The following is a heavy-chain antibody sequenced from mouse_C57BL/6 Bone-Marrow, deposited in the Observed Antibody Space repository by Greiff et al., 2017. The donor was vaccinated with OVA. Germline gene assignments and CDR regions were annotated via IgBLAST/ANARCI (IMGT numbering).Heavy chain of an antibody. CDR2: IDPSDSYT. CDR3: ANYYAMDY. Sequence: QVQLQQSGAELVKPGASVKLSCKASGYTFTSYWMQWVKQRPGQGLEWIGEIDPSDSYTNYNQKFKGKATLTVDTSSSTAYMQLSSLTSEDSAVYYCANYYAMDYWGQGTSVTVSS. CDR1: GYTFTSYW. J-gene: IGHJ4*01. V-gene: IGHV1-50*01.